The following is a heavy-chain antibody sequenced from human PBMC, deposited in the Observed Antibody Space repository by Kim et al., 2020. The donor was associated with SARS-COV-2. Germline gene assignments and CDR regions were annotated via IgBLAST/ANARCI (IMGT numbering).Heavy chain of an antibody. V-gene: IGHV3-49*03. J-gene: IGHJ4*02. CDR3: TRAHSGIAAAGKYYFDY. CDR1: GFTFGDYA. D-gene: IGHD6-13*01. Sequence: GGSLRRSCTASGFTFGDYAMSWFRQAPGKGLEWVGFIRSKAYGGTTEYAASVKGRFTISRDDSKSIAYLQMNSLKTEDTAVYYCTRAHSGIAAAGKYYFDYGGQGTLVTVSS. CDR2: IRSKAYGGTT.